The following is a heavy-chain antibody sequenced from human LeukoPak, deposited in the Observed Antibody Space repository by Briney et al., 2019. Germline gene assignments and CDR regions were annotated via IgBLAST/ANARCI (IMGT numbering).Heavy chain of an antibody. V-gene: IGHV3-23*01. J-gene: IGHJ4*02. D-gene: IGHD2-2*01. CDR3: ARSYADGTADY. CDR2: ISGSGGST. Sequence: PGGSLRLSCAASGFTFSSYAMSWVRQAPGKGLEWVSAISGSGGSTYYADSVKGRFTISRDNSRNTLYLQMNNLRAEDTAVYFCARSYADGTADYWGQGTLVTVSS. CDR1: GFTFSSYA.